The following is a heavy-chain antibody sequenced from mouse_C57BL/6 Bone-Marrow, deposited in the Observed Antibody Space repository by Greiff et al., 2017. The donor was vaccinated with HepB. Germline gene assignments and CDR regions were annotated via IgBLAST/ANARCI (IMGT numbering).Heavy chain of an antibody. V-gene: IGHV4-1*01. D-gene: IGHD1-1*01. CDR1: GIDFSRYW. CDR3: ARPGTTVKPSMDY. J-gene: IGHJ4*01. Sequence: EVQGVESGGGLVQPGGSLKLSCAASGIDFSRYWMRWVRRAPGKGLEWIGEINPDSSTINYAPSLKDKFNISRDNAKNTLYLQMSKVRSEDTALYYCARPGTTVKPSMDYWGQGTSVTVSS. CDR2: INPDSSTI.